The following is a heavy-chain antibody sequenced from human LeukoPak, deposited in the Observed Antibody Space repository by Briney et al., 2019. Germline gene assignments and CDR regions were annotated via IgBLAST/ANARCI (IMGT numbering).Heavy chain of an antibody. V-gene: IGHV4-59*01. CDR3: ARAIGTVTTFFYYYYYMDV. CDR2: IYYSGST. D-gene: IGHD4-17*01. CDR1: GGSITSYY. J-gene: IGHJ6*03. Sequence: SETLSLTCTVSGGSITSYYWTWIRQPPGKGLEWIGSIYYSGSTNYNPSLKSRVTISVDTSKNQFSLKLSSVTAADTAVYYCARAIGTVTTFFYYYYYMDVWGRGTTVTVSS.